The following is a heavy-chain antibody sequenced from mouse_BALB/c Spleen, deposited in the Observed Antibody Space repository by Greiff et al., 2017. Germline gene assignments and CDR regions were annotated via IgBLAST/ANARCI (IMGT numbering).Heavy chain of an antibody. Sequence: EVKLVESGGGLVKPGGSLKLSCAASGFTFSSYTMSWVRQTPEKRLEWVATISSGGGNTYYPDSVKGRFTISRDNAKNNLYLQMSSLRSEDTALYYCARFGNYAFAYWGQGTLVTVSA. CDR3: ARFGNYAFAY. J-gene: IGHJ3*01. CDR1: GFTFSSYT. V-gene: IGHV5-9*03. D-gene: IGHD2-1*01. CDR2: ISSGGGNT.